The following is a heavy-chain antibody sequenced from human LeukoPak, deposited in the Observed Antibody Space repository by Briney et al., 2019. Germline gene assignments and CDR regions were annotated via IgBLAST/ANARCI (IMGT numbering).Heavy chain of an antibody. CDR2: IYYSGIT. Sequence: SQTLSLTRTVSGGSISNPNYYWSWIRQPPGKGLEWIGYIYYSGITYYNPSLKSRVTISIDTSKNQFSLKLSSVTAADTAVYYCARVAGGGNSDFDHWGQGTLVTVSS. CDR3: ARVAGGGNSDFDH. D-gene: IGHD4-23*01. V-gene: IGHV4-30-4*01. J-gene: IGHJ4*02. CDR1: GGSISNPNYY.